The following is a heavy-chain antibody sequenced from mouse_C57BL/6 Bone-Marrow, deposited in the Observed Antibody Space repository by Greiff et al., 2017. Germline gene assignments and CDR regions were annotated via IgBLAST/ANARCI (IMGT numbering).Heavy chain of an antibody. Sequence: VQLQQPGAELVMPGASVKLSCKASGYTFTSYWMHWVKQRPGQGLEWIGEIDPSDSYTNYNQKFKGKSTLTVDKSSSTAYMQLSSLTSEDSAAYYCARDFFDVWGTGTTVTVSS. CDR1: GYTFTSYW. CDR2: IDPSDSYT. CDR3: ARDFFDV. J-gene: IGHJ1*03. V-gene: IGHV1-69*01.